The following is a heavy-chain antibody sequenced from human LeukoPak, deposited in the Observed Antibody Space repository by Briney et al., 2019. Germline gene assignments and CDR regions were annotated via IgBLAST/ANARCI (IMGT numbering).Heavy chain of an antibody. V-gene: IGHV1-69*13. CDR1: GGTFSSYA. CDR2: IIPIFGTA. D-gene: IGHD3-10*01. CDR3: ASHGSGNERGVCA. J-gene: IGHJ4*02. Sequence: SVKVSCKASGGTFSSYAISWVRQAPGQGLEWMGGIIPIFGTANYAQKFQGRVTITADESTSTAYMELSSLRSEDTAVYYCASHGSGNERGVCAWGQGTLVTVSS.